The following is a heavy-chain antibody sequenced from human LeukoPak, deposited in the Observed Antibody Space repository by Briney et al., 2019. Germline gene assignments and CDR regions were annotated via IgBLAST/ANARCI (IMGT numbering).Heavy chain of an antibody. CDR2: ISGSGGST. CDR3: AKDLWPYDSSGYYYQPDAFDI. J-gene: IGHJ3*02. Sequence: GGSLRLSCAASGFTFSSYAMSWVRQAPGKGLEWVSAISGSGGSTYYADSVKGRFTISRDNSKNTLYLQMNSLRAEDTAVYYCAKDLWPYDSSGYYYQPDAFDIWGQGTMVTVSS. D-gene: IGHD3-22*01. V-gene: IGHV3-23*01. CDR1: GFTFSSYA.